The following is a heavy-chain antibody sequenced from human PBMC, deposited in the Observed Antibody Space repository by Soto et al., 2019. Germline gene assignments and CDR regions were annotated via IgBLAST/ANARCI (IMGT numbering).Heavy chain of an antibody. J-gene: IGHJ6*02. CDR3: ARDLGYCSSTSCHTYYYYGMDV. Sequence: SETLSLTCAVYGGSFSGYYWSWIRQPPGKGLEWIGEINHSGSTNYNPSLKSRVTISVDTSKNQFSLKLSSVTAADTAVYYCARDLGYCSSTSCHTYYYYGMDVWGQGTTVTVSS. CDR1: GGSFSGYY. D-gene: IGHD2-2*02. CDR2: INHSGST. V-gene: IGHV4-34*01.